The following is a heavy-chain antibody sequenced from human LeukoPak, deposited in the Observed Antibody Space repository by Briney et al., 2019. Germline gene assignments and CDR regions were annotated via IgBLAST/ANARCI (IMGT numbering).Heavy chain of an antibody. CDR2: IIPIFGTA. D-gene: IGHD5-12*01. CDR1: GGTFSSYA. V-gene: IGHV1-69*13. CDR3: ARGDSGYDNVEGVPAGLVDYYYGMDV. Sequence: GASVKVSCKASGGTFSSYAISWVRQAPGQGLEWMGGIIPIFGTANYAQKFQGRVTITADESTSTACMELSSLRSGDTAVYYCARGDSGYDNVEGVPAGLVDYYYGMDVWGQGTTVTVSS. J-gene: IGHJ6*02.